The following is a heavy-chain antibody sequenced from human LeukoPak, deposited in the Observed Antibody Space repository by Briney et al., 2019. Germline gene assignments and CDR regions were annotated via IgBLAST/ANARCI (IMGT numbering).Heavy chain of an antibody. J-gene: IGHJ3*02. D-gene: IGHD3-22*01. V-gene: IGHV3-66*01. CDR3: AREGPSLYDRGAIDI. CDR2: IYSSGTT. CDR1: GFTVSDNY. Sequence: GGSLRLSCTASGFTVSDNYMSWVRQAPGKGLEWVLVIYSSGTTYYADSVKGRFTISRDNSKNTLYLQKNSLRVEDTAVYYCAREGPSLYDRGAIDIWGQGTMVTVSS.